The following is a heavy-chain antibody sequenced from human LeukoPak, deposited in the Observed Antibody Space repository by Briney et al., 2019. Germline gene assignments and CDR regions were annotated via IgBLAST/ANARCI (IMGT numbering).Heavy chain of an antibody. CDR1: GFTLSSYW. V-gene: IGHV3-74*01. CDR2: INFDGSST. Sequence: GGSLRLSCAASGFTLSSYWMHWVRQAPGKGLVWASRINFDGSSTTYADSVKGRFTISRDNAKNTLYLQMNSPRAEDTGVYYCARIASHSSTWYDGGSWGQGTLVTVSS. D-gene: IGHD6-13*01. CDR3: ARIASHSSTWYDGGS. J-gene: IGHJ5*02.